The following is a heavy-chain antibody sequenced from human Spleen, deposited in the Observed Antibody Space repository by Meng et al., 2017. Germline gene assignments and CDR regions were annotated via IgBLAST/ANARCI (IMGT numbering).Heavy chain of an antibody. CDR1: DYSITTGYL. V-gene: IGHV4-38-2*02. CDR2: IYHSGNS. Sequence: SETLSLTCTVSDYSITTGYLWGWIRQPPGKGLEWIASIYHSGNSYYNPSLKSRVTISVDTSKNQFSLKVTSVTAADTAVYYHARAERQWLAARHAFDIWGQGTMVTVSS. J-gene: IGHJ3*02. D-gene: IGHD6-19*01. CDR3: ARAERQWLAARHAFDI.